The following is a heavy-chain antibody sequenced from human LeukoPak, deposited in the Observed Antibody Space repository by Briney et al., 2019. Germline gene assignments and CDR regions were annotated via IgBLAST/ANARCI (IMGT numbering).Heavy chain of an antibody. V-gene: IGHV3-66*01. CDR2: IYSGGST. CDR3: ARVYYYDSSGYSGVFDY. J-gene: IGHJ4*02. D-gene: IGHD3-22*01. Sequence: GGSLRLSCAASGSTVSSNYMSWVRQAPGKGLEWVSVIYSGGSTYYADSVKGRFTISRDNSKNTLYLQMNSLRAEDTAVYYCARVYYYDSSGYSGVFDYWGQGTLVTVSS. CDR1: GSTVSSNY.